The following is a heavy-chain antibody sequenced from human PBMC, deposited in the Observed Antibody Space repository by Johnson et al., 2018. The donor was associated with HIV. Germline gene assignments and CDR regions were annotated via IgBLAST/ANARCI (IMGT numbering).Heavy chain of an antibody. CDR2: IYSGGST. D-gene: IGHD2-2*01. CDR1: GFTFDDYG. V-gene: IGHV3-66*01. Sequence: VQLVESGGGLVQPGGSLRLSCAASGFTFDDYGMSWVRQAPGKGLEWVSVIYSGGSTYYADSVKGRFTISRDNSKNTLYLQMNSLRVEDTAVYYCARGLQSMTVVVTRGAFDIWGQGTMVTVSS. CDR3: ARGLQSMTVVVTRGAFDI. J-gene: IGHJ3*02.